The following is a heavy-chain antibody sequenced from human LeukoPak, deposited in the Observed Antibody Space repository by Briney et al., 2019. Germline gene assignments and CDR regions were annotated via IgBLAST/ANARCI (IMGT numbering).Heavy chain of an antibody. J-gene: IGHJ4*02. CDR2: INAGNGNT. Sequence: ASVKVSCKASGYTFTSYAMHWVRQAPGQRLEWMGWINAGNGNTKYSQKFQGRVTITRDTFASTAYMELSSLRSEDTAVYYCARARTGIAAAGDFDYWGQGTLVTVSS. CDR3: ARARTGIAAAGDFDY. CDR1: GYTFTSYA. D-gene: IGHD6-13*01. V-gene: IGHV1-3*01.